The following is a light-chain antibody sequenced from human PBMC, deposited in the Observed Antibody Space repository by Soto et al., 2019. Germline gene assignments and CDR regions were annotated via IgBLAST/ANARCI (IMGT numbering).Light chain of an antibody. V-gene: IGLV4-69*01. CDR3: QTWGTGVI. Sequence: QAVVTQSPSASASLGASVKLTCTLPSAYSTYGIAWHQQQPEKGPRFLMRINSDGTHTKGDGIPDRFSGSSFGTERYLTISTVQSEDGADYYCQTWGTGVIFGGGTKVTVL. CDR2: INSDGTH. CDR1: SAYSTYG. J-gene: IGLJ2*01.